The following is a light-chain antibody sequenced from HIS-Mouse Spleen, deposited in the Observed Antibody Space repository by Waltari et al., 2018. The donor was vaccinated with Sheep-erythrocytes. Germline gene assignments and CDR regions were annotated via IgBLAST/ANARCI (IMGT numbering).Light chain of an antibody. Sequence: QSALTQPASVSGSPGQSITISCTGTSSDVGSYNLVSWYHPHPGKAPKLMIYEGSKRPSGVSNRFSGSKSGNTASLTISGLQAEDEADYYCCSYAGSSTPWVFGGGTKLTVL. V-gene: IGLV2-23*01. CDR1: SSDVGSYNL. J-gene: IGLJ3*02. CDR2: EGS. CDR3: CSYAGSSTPWV.